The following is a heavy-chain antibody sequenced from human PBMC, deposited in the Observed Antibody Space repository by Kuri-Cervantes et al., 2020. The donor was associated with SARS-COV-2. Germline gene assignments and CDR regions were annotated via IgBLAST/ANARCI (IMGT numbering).Heavy chain of an antibody. CDR1: GFTFSSYA. J-gene: IGHJ4*02. CDR3: AREGWSGYSHQYYFDY. CDR2: ISGSGGST. V-gene: IGHV3-23*01. Sequence: GESLKISCAASGFTFSSYAMSWVRQAPGKGLEWVSAISGSGGSTYYADSVKGRFTISRDNSKNTLYLQMNSLRAEDTAVYYCAREGWSGYSHQYYFDYWGQGTLVTVSS. D-gene: IGHD3-3*01.